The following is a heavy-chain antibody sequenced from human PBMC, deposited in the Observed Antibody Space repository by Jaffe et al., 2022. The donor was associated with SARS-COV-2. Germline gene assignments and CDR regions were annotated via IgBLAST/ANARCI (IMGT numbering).Heavy chain of an antibody. Sequence: QVQLQQWGAGLLKPSETLSLTCAVYGGSFSGYYWSWIRQPPGKGLEWIGEINHSGSTNYNPSLKSRVTISVDTSKNQFSLKLSSVTAADTAVYYCAREGPMASFDYWGQGTLVTVSS. CDR2: INHSGST. CDR1: GGSFSGYY. J-gene: IGHJ4*02. V-gene: IGHV4-34*01. CDR3: AREGPMASFDY.